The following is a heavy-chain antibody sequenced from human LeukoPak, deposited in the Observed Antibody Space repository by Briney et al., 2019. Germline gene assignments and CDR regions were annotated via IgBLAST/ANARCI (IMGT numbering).Heavy chain of an antibody. CDR1: GYTFTGYY. Sequence: ASVKVSCKASGYTFTGYYMHWVRQAPGQGLEWMGWINPNSGGTNYAQKFRGRVTMTRDTSKNQFSLKLSSVTAADTAVYYCAAGSESYDSRGYSYYFDYWGQGTLVTVSS. CDR2: INPNSGGT. V-gene: IGHV1-2*02. CDR3: AAGSESYDSRGYSYYFDY. J-gene: IGHJ4*02. D-gene: IGHD3-22*01.